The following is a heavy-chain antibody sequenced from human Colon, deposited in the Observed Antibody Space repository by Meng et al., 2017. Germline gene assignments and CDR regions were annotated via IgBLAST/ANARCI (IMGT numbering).Heavy chain of an antibody. CDR3: ARAPPVESSGWYYPPQNWFGP. J-gene: IGHJ5*02. D-gene: IGHD6-19*01. CDR2: ISYSGRT. Sequence: SETLSLTCTVSGVSISSGSYYWGWIRQSPGKGLEWIGSISYSGRTYYSPSLKSRVTISLDTSKKQFSLDLNSVTAADTAVYYCARAPPVESSGWYYPPQNWFGPWGQGTLVTVSS. CDR1: GVSISSGSYY. V-gene: IGHV4-39*07.